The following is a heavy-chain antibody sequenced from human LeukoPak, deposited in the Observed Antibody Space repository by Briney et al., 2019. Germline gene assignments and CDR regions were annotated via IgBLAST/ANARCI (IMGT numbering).Heavy chain of an antibody. D-gene: IGHD6-19*01. V-gene: IGHV4-59*01. J-gene: IGHJ4*02. CDR1: GGSISGWY. Sequence: KTSETLSLTCTVSGGSISGWYWSWIRQPPGKGLEWIGYIYGSGNTNYNPSLKSRVTMSIDTSKNQFSLKLTSVTAADTATYYCARETSLAGFASGLGFNSWGQGILVTASS. CDR3: ARETSLAGFASGLGFNS. CDR2: IYGSGNT.